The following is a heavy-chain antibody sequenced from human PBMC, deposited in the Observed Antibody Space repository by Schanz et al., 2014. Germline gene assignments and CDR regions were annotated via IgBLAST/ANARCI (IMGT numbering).Heavy chain of an antibody. Sequence: HLVESGGGLIQPGGSLRLSCAASGFTVSDNYMTWVRQAPGKGLEWVSVIYSGGSTYYADSVKGRFTISRDNSKNTLYLQMNSLRAEDTAVYYCAKCIGWYGRCAFDIWGQGTMVTVSS. J-gene: IGHJ3*02. CDR2: IYSGGST. CDR1: GFTVSDNY. V-gene: IGHV3-53*01. D-gene: IGHD6-19*01. CDR3: AKCIGWYGRCAFDI.